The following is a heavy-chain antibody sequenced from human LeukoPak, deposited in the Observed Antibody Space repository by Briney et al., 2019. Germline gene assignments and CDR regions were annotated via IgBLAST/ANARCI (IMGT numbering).Heavy chain of an antibody. CDR3: ARAEYSSGWYFGY. CDR1: GGSISSSNYY. CDR2: IFNSWST. V-gene: IGHV4-39*01. J-gene: IGHJ4*02. D-gene: IGHD6-19*01. Sequence: SETLSLTCTVSGGSISSSNYYWGWIRQPPGKGLEWIGYIFNSWSTYYNPSLKSRVTISVDTSKNQFSLKLSSVTAADTAVYYCARAEYSSGWYFGYWGQGTLVTVSS.